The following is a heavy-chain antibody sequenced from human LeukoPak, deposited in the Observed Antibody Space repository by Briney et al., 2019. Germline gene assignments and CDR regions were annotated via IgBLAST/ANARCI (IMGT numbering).Heavy chain of an antibody. CDR3: ARAAGHTYYFDY. V-gene: IGHV3-9*01. CDR1: GFTFDDYA. J-gene: IGHJ4*02. Sequence: PGGSLRLSCAASGFTFDDYAMQWVRQAPGKGLEWVSGISWNSGNIDYADSVKGRFTISRDNAKNSLYLQMNSLRAEDTALYYCARAAGHTYYFDYWGQGALVTVSS. CDR2: ISWNSGNI.